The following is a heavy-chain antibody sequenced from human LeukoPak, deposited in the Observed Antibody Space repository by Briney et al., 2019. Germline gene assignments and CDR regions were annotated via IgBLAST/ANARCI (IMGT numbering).Heavy chain of an antibody. V-gene: IGHV4-59*01. Sequence: PSETLSLTCTVSGCSISSYYWSWIRQPPGKGLEWIGYIYYSGSTNYNPSLKSRVTISIDTSKNQFSLKLNSVTAADTGVYYCARAPIGYCSSTSCYAEYFQHWGQGTLVTVSS. CDR3: ARAPIGYCSSTSCYAEYFQH. J-gene: IGHJ1*01. CDR1: GCSISSYY. CDR2: IYYSGST. D-gene: IGHD2-2*03.